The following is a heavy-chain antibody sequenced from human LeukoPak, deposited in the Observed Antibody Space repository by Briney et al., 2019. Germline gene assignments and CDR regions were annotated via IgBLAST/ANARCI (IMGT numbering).Heavy chain of an antibody. CDR2: IHHNWGT. D-gene: IGHD3-16*02. J-gene: IGHJ4*02. Sequence: SETLSLTCVVSGGSITVDWWTWVRQPPGMGLEWIGEIHHNWGTNFNPSLKSRVTISQDKSKNHFSLEMTSVTAADTAVYYCARGGSYHWIWWGQGTLVTVSS. V-gene: IGHV4-4*02. CDR1: GGSITVDW. CDR3: ARGGSYHWIW.